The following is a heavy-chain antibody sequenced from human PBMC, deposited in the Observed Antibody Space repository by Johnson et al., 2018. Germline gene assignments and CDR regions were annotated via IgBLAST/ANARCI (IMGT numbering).Heavy chain of an antibody. V-gene: IGHV3-30-3*01. D-gene: IGHD3-3*02. CDR3: ARLSAGAFDI. J-gene: IGHJ3*02. CDR1: GFTFSSYA. CDR2: ISYDGSNK. Sequence: QVQLVQSGGGVVQPGRSLRLSCAASGFTFSSYAMHWVRQAPGKGLEWVAVISYDGSNKYYADSVKGRFTISRDNSKNTLYLQMNSLRAEDTAVYYCARLSAGAFDIWGQGTMVTVSS.